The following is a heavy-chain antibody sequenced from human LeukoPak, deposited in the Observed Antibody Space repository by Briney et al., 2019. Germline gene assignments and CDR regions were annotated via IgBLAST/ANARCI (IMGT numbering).Heavy chain of an antibody. CDR3: ARVRSSGWGKGFDY. J-gene: IGHJ4*02. Sequence: SETLSLTCTVSGGSISSYYWSWIRQPPGKGLEWIGYIYYSGSTNYNPSLKSRVTISVDTSKNQFSLKLSSVTAADTALYYCARVRSSGWGKGFDYWGQGTLVTVSS. V-gene: IGHV4-59*01. D-gene: IGHD6-19*01. CDR2: IYYSGST. CDR1: GGSISSYY.